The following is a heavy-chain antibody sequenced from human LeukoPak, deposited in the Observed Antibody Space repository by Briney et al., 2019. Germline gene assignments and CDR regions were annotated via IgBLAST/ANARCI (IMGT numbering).Heavy chain of an antibody. Sequence: GGSLRLSCAASGFTFSSYAMSWVRQAPGKGLEAPGKGLEWVLTISASGHATYYPDSVRGRFTISRDNSKNTLYLQMNSLRAEDTAVYYCARDEYSFRAIGVANAFDIWGQGTMVTVSS. J-gene: IGHJ3*02. CDR3: ARDEYSFRAIGVANAFDI. CDR1: GFTFSSYA. CDR2: ISASGHAT. D-gene: IGHD3-3*01. V-gene: IGHV3-23*01.